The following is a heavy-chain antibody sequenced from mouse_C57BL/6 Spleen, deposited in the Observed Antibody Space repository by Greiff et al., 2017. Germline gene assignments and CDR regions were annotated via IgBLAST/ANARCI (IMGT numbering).Heavy chain of an antibody. D-gene: IGHD1-1*01. Sequence: DVKLQESGPGLVKPSQSLSLTCSVSGYSFTSGYYWYWIRQFPGNKLEWMGYISYDGSNNYNPSLKNRIPITRDTSKNQFFLTLNSVTTEDTATYYCARRVSFITTVDYAMDYWGQGTSVTVSS. J-gene: IGHJ4*01. CDR1: GYSFTSGYY. CDR3: ARRVSFITTVDYAMDY. V-gene: IGHV3-6*01. CDR2: ISYDGSN.